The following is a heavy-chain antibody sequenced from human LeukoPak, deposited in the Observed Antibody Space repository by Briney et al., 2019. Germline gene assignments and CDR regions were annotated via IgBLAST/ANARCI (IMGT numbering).Heavy chain of an antibody. Sequence: GGSLRLSCAASGFTVSSNYMSWVRQAPGKGLEWVSVIYSGGSTYYADSVKGRFTISRDNSKNTLYLQMNSLRAEDTAVYYCARDFDSSGYYPSSYYYYMDVWGKGTTVTISS. J-gene: IGHJ6*03. CDR1: GFTVSSNY. CDR2: IYSGGST. D-gene: IGHD3-22*01. CDR3: ARDFDSSGYYPSSYYYYMDV. V-gene: IGHV3-66*01.